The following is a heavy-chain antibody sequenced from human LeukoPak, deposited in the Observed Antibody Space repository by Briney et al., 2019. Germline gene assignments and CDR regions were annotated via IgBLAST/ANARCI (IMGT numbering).Heavy chain of an antibody. J-gene: IGHJ3*01. CDR1: GFTFSDYA. CDR3: LYGDYGGDAFPF. V-gene: IGHV3-64D*06. D-gene: IGHD4-17*01. Sequence: GGSLRLSCSASGFTFSDYALHWVRQAPRKGLEYVSAINNNGGTTYYADSVRDRFTISRDNSKNTLFLQMSSLRPEDTAVYYCLYGDYGGDAFPFWGQGAMVTVSS. CDR2: INNNGGTT.